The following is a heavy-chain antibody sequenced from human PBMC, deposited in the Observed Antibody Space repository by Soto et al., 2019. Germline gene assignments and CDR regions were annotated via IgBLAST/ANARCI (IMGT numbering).Heavy chain of an antibody. J-gene: IGHJ5*02. D-gene: IGHD2-2*01. V-gene: IGHV4-30-4*01. Sequence: SETLSLTCSVSGDYIHVGGYYWTWIRQRPGKGLEWMGYIYYTGKTYYNPSLESRLTMSVDRSKNQFSLRLTAVTAADTAVYFCGRDLTSNANCIDPWGQGTLVTVSS. CDR1: GDYIHVGGYY. CDR2: IYYTGKT. CDR3: GRDLTSNANCIDP.